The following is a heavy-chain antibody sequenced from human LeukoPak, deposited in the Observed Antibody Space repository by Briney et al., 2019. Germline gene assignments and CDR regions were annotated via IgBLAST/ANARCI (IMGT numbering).Heavy chain of an antibody. Sequence: SETLSLTCTVSGXSISSSTYYWGWIRQPPGKGPESIGSIYFSGSTYYNPSLKSRVTISVDTSKNQFSLKLSSVTAADTAVYYCARGEMATIFFDYWGQGTLVTVSS. CDR2: IYFSGST. J-gene: IGHJ4*02. CDR1: GXSISSSTYY. CDR3: ARGEMATIFFDY. D-gene: IGHD5-24*01. V-gene: IGHV4-39*07.